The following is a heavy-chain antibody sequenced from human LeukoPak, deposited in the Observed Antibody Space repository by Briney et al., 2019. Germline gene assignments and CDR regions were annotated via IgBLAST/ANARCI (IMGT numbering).Heavy chain of an antibody. J-gene: IGHJ5*02. D-gene: IGHD2-2*01. CDR3: AREVKTIVVVPAAMRRGEVDP. CDR2: IYYSGST. V-gene: IGHV4-31*03. CDR1: GGSISSGGYY. Sequence: SETLSLTCTVSGGSISSGGYYWSWMRQHPGKGLEWIGYIYYSGSTYYNPSLKSRVTISVDTSKNQFSLKLSSVTAADTAVYYCAREVKTIVVVPAAMRRGEVDPWGQGTLVTVSS.